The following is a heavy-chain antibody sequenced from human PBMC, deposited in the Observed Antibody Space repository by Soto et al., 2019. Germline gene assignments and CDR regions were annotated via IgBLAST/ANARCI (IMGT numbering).Heavy chain of an antibody. CDR1: GFTFSSYS. CDR3: ARVGGKSMTLYYYCMDV. CDR2: ISSSSSYI. J-gene: IGHJ6*03. V-gene: IGHV3-21*01. Sequence: EVQLVESGGGLVKPGGSLRLSCAASGFTFSSYSMNWVRQAPGKGLEWVSSISSSSSYIYYADSVKGRFTISRDNAKNSLYLQMNSLRAEDTAVYYCARVGGKSMTLYYYCMDVWGKGTTVTVSS. D-gene: IGHD3-16*01.